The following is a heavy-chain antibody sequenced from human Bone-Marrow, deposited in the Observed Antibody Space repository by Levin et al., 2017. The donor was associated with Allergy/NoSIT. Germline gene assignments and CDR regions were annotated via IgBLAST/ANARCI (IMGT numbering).Heavy chain of an antibody. V-gene: IGHV3-30*18. CDR3: AKDRYYGSGSYYLDV. Sequence: QPGGSLRLSCAASGFTFSSYGMHWVRQAPGKGLEWVAVISYDGSNKYYADSVKGRFTISRDNSKNTLYLQMNSLRAEDTAVYYCAKDRYYGSGSYYLDVWGKGTTVTVSS. D-gene: IGHD3-10*01. CDR2: ISYDGSNK. J-gene: IGHJ6*03. CDR1: GFTFSSYG.